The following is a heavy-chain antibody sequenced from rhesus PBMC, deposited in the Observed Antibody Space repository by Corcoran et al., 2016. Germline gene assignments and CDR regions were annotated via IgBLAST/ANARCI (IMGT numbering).Heavy chain of an antibody. CDR2: VDPEDGEA. Sequence: EVQLVQSGAEVKKPGASVKISCKASGSTFTDYYLHWVRQAPGKGPEWMGRVDPEDGEAIHAQKFQDRVTITADTSTDTAYMELSSLRSEDTAVYYCATLYMGSGLSYWYFDLWGPGTPITISS. J-gene: IGHJ2*01. CDR3: ATLYMGSGLSYWYFDL. D-gene: IGHD6S26*01. V-gene: IGHV1-111*02. CDR1: GSTFTDYY.